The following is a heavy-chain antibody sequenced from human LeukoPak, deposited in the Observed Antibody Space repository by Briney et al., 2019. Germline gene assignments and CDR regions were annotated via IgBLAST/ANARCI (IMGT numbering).Heavy chain of an antibody. D-gene: IGHD3-10*01. CDR3: ARIQYKYYYGSTGPFDI. J-gene: IGHJ3*02. Sequence: PSETLSLTCGVYGGSFSGHYWTWIRQPPGKGLQWIGEISYTGSTNYTPSLKSRVTISVDTSKNQFSLRLSSVTAADTAVYYCARIQYKYYYGSTGPFDIWGQGTMVTVSS. V-gene: IGHV4-34*01. CDR1: GGSFSGHY. CDR2: ISYTGST.